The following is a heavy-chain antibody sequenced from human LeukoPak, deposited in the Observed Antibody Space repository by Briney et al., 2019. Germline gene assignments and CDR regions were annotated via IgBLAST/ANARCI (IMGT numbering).Heavy chain of an antibody. J-gene: IGHJ4*02. V-gene: IGHV4-34*01. CDR2: INHSGGT. D-gene: IGHD1-26*01. CDR1: GGSFSGYY. CDR3: ARARGWRGHFDY. Sequence: SETLSLTCAVYGGSFSGYYWRWIRQPPGKGLEWIGEINHSGGTNYNPSLKSRVTISVDTSKNQLSLKLSSVTAADTAVYYCARARGWRGHFDYWGQGTPVTVSS.